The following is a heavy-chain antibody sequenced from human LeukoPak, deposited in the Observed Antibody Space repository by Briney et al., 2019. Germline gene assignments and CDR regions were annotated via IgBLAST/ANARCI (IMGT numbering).Heavy chain of an antibody. CDR2: ISAYNGNT. D-gene: IGHD3-3*01. CDR1: GYTFTSYG. Sequence: ASVKVSCKASGYTFTSYGISWVRQAPGQGLEWMGWISAYNGNTNYAQKLQGRVTMTTDTSTSTAYVELRSLRSDDTAVYYCARVRLTIFGVVISSDAFDIWGQGTMVTVSS. CDR3: ARVRLTIFGVVISSDAFDI. V-gene: IGHV1-18*01. J-gene: IGHJ3*02.